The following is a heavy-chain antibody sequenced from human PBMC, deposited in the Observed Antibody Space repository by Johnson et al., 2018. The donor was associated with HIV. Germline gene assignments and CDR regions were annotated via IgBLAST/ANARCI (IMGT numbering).Heavy chain of an antibody. D-gene: IGHD3-22*01. CDR1: GFTFSSYD. Sequence: MQLVESGGGLVQPGGSLRLSCAASGFTFSSYDMHWVRQATGKGLEWVSAIGTAGDTYYPGSVKGRFIISRENAKNSLYLQMNSLRAGDTAVYYYARAQEGINYYDSSGYRMFGAFDIWGQGTMVTVSS. CDR3: ARAQEGINYYDSSGYRMFGAFDI. J-gene: IGHJ3*02. V-gene: IGHV3-13*01. CDR2: IGTAGDT.